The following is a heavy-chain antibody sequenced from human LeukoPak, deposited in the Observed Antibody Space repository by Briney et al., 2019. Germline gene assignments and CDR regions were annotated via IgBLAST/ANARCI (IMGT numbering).Heavy chain of an antibody. CDR1: GGSISNSSYY. CDR2: MYYSGST. V-gene: IGHV4-39*01. D-gene: IGHD2-21*01. J-gene: IGHJ4*02. Sequence: SETLSLTCTVSGGSISNSSYYWGWIRQPPGKGLEWIGSMYYSGSTYYNPSLKSRATISVDTSKNQFSLKLSSVTAADTAVYYCARGLEGAYPYHDYWGQGTLVTVSS. CDR3: ARGLEGAYPYHDY.